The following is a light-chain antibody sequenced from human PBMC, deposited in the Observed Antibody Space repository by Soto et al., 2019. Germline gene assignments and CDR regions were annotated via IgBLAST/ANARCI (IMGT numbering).Light chain of an antibody. CDR1: QYVSHNY. Sequence: EIVLTQSPGALSLSPGERATLSCRASQYVSHNYLAWYQQRPGQAPRLLIYSASSRTSGTPDRFSGSGTGTDFTLTISGLEPEDFAVYYCQQYGSSPGTFGQGTKVEI. J-gene: IGKJ1*01. V-gene: IGKV3-20*01. CDR2: SAS. CDR3: QQYGSSPGT.